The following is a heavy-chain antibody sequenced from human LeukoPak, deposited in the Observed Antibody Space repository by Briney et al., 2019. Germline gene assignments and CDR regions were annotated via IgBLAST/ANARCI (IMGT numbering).Heavy chain of an antibody. Sequence: GGSLRLSCAASGFTFSSYWMSWVRQAPGMGLEWVANIKQDGSEKYYVDSVKGRLTISRDNSKNTLYLQMNSLRAEDTAVYYCVRDDDRPDNGLDYWGQGTLVTVSS. J-gene: IGHJ4*02. V-gene: IGHV3-7*01. D-gene: IGHD3-22*01. CDR2: IKQDGSEK. CDR3: VRDDDRPDNGLDY. CDR1: GFTFSSYW.